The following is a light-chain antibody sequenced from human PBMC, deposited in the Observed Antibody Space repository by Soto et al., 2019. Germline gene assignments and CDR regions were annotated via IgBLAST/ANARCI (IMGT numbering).Light chain of an antibody. CDR3: QQYYSTPLT. V-gene: IGKV4-1*01. Sequence: DIVVTQSPDSLAMSLGERATINCKSSQSVLYNSNNKDYLAWYKQKPGQPPKLLIYWASTRESGVPDRFSGSGSGTDFTLTISSLQAEDVAVYYCQQYYSTPLTFGGGTKVEIK. J-gene: IGKJ4*01. CDR1: QSVLYNSNNKDY. CDR2: WAS.